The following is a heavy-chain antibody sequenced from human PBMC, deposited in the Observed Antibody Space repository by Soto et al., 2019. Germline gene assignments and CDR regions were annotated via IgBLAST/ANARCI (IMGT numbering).Heavy chain of an antibody. CDR3: TTGWSSKDY. V-gene: IGHV3-15*01. D-gene: IGHD3-3*01. Sequence: GGSLRLSCAASGFIFSNAWMSWVRQAPGKGLEWVGRIKSKADGGTTNYAAPVKGRFNISRDGSKNTLYLQMNGLKTEDTAVYYCTTGWSSKDYWAVGTLVTVSS. J-gene: IGHJ4*02. CDR1: GFIFSNAW. CDR2: IKSKADGGTT.